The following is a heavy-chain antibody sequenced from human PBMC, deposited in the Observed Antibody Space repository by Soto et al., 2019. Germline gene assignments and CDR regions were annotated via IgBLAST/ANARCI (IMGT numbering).Heavy chain of an antibody. CDR1: GGTFSSYA. J-gene: IGHJ2*01. CDR3: ARVVTVVKSFHYWYFDL. CDR2: TIPIFGTA. V-gene: IGHV1-69*12. D-gene: IGHD2-15*01. Sequence: QVQLVQSGAEVKKPGSSVKVSCKASGGTFSSYAISWVRQAPGQGLEWMGGTIPIFGTANYAQKFQGRVTITADASTSTAYMELSSLRSEDTAVYYCARVVTVVKSFHYWYFDLWGRGTLVTVSS.